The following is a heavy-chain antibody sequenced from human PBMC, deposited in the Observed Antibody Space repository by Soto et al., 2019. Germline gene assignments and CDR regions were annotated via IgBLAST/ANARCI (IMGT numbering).Heavy chain of an antibody. CDR3: ARQWSHYYALDV. D-gene: IGHD6-19*01. CDR1: GGPISSPNW. Sequence: SETLSLTCAVPGGPISSPNWWSWVRQTPGKGLEWIGEIYQSGSTNYNPSLKMRVTMSVDKSKNQFSLNLTSVTVADTAVYYCARQWSHYYALDVWGQGTTVTV. V-gene: IGHV4-4*02. CDR2: IYQSGST. J-gene: IGHJ6*02.